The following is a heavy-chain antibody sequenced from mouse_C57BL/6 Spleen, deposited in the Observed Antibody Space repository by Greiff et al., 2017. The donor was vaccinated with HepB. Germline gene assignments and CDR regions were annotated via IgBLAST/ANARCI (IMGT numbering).Heavy chain of an antibody. CDR2: ISGGGGNT. V-gene: IGHV5-9*01. CDR3: ARELGYAMDY. Sequence: EVQVVESGGGLVKPGGSLKLSCAASGFTFSSYTMSWVRQTPEKRLEWVATISGGGGNTYYPDSVKGRFTISRDNAKNTLYLQMSSLRSEDTALYYCARELGYAMDYWGQGTSVTVSS. J-gene: IGHJ4*01. CDR1: GFTFSSYT. D-gene: IGHD4-1*01.